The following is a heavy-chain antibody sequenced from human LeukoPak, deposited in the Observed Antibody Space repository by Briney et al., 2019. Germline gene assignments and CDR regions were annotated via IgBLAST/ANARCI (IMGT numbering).Heavy chain of an antibody. CDR1: GFAFSSYA. CDR3: ARVSIFGVVTDYGMDV. J-gene: IGHJ6*02. CDR2: ISYDGSNK. V-gene: IGHV3-30-3*01. D-gene: IGHD3-3*01. Sequence: GGSLRLSCAASGFAFSSYAMHWVRQAPGKGLEWVAVISYDGSNKYYADSVKGRFTISRDNSKNTLYLQMNSLRAEDTAVYYCARVSIFGVVTDYGMDVWGQGTTVTVSS.